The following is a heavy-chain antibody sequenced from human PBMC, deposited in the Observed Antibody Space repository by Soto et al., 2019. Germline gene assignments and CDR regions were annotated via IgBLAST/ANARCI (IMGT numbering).Heavy chain of an antibody. Sequence: SVKVSCKASGGTFSSYAISWVRQAPGQGLEWMGGSIPMFGTANYAQKFQARVTITADKSTSTAYMELSSLRHEDTAVYYCARPNDILTGSGGWYYYYGMDVWGKGTTVTVSS. CDR1: GGTFSSYA. J-gene: IGHJ6*04. CDR2: SIPMFGTA. V-gene: IGHV1-69*06. CDR3: ARPNDILTGSGGWYYYYGMDV. D-gene: IGHD3-9*01.